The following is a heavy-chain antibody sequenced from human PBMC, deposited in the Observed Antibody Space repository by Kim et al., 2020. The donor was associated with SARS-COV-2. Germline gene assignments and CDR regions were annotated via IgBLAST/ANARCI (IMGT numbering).Heavy chain of an antibody. CDR3: ARDQEVGYNIDWIRCAPIDV. CDR2: ISPSSTYT. J-gene: IGHJ6*02. Sequence: GGSLRLSCAASGFTLGDYYVNWIRQAPGKGLEWISYISPSSTYTNYADSVKGRFTISRDNAKNSLFLQMNSLSPEDTAVYYCARDQEVGYNIDWIRCAPIDVWGQGTTVTV. CDR1: GFTLGDYY. V-gene: IGHV3-11*05. D-gene: IGHD6-19*01.